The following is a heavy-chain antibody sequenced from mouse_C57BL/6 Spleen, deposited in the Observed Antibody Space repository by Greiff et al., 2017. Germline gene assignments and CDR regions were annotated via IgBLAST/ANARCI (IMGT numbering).Heavy chain of an antibody. CDR2: IYPRSGNT. D-gene: IGHD2-4*01. CDR1: GYTFTSYG. V-gene: IGHV1-81*01. Sequence: QVQLQQSGAELARPGASVKLSCKASGYTFTSYGISWVKQRTGQGLEWIGEIYPRSGNTYYNEKFKGKATLTADKSSSTAYMELRSLTSEDSAVYFCARGRYDYDGGLPHFDYWGQGTTLTVSS. CDR3: ARGRYDYDGGLPHFDY. J-gene: IGHJ2*01.